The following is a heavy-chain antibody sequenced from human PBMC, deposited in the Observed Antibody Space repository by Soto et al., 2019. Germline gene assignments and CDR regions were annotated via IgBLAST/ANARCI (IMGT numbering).Heavy chain of an antibody. J-gene: IGHJ6*02. D-gene: IGHD3-10*01. CDR3: ARDRWYYGSGSYYYYYGMDV. V-gene: IGHV3-11*05. CDR1: GFTFSDYY. CDR2: ISSSSSYT. Sequence: QVQLVESGGGLVKPGGSLRLSCAASGFTFSDYYMSWIRQAPGKGLEWVSYISSSSSYTNYADSVKGRFTISRDNAKNSLYLQMNSLRAEDTAVYYCARDRWYYGSGSYYYYYGMDVWGQGTTVTVSS.